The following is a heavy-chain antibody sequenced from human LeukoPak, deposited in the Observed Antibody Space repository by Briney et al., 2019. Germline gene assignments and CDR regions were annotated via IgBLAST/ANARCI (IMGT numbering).Heavy chain of an antibody. J-gene: IGHJ4*02. V-gene: IGHV4-59*01. CDR1: GGSISSYY. Sequence: SETLSLTCTVSGGSISSYYWSWIRQPPGEGGEGMGYIYYSGSANYNPSLKSRVNISVATSKNQFSLKLASVSAAATAVYYCARGGTQLTFPVWGQGTLVTVSS. CDR3: ARGGTQLTFPV. CDR2: IYYSGSA. D-gene: IGHD3-16*01.